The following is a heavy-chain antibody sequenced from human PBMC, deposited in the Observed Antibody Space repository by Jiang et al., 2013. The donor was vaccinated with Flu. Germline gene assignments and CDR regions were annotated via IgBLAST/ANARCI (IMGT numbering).Heavy chain of an antibody. D-gene: IGHD1-14*01. Sequence: GRSRRDSPVQRLDSASVPMACTGSARLQARGLEWVAVIWFDGRNEYYTDSVKGRFTISRDNSKNTLYLQMNSLRVEDTAVYYCARDNRNDWYFDLWGRGTLVTVSS. V-gene: IGHV3-33*01. CDR2: IWFDGRNE. CDR1: DSASVPMA. J-gene: IGHJ2*01. CDR3: ARDNRNDWYFDL.